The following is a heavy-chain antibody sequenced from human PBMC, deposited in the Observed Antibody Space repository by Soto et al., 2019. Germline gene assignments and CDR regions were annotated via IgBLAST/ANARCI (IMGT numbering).Heavy chain of an antibody. CDR3: AKDNRLLRYFDSRDENWFDP. CDR2: ISGSGGST. D-gene: IGHD3-9*01. V-gene: IGHV3-23*01. CDR1: GFTFSSYA. Sequence: GGSLRLSCVASGFTFSSYAMSWVRQAPGKGLEWVSAISGSGGSTYYADSVKGRFTISRDNSKNTLYLQMNSLRAEDTAVYYCAKDNRLLRYFDSRDENWFDPWGQGTLVTVSS. J-gene: IGHJ5*02.